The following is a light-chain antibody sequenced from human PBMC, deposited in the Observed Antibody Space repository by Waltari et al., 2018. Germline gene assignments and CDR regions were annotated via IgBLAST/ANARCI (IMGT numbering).Light chain of an antibody. V-gene: IGLV5-52*01. CDR2: FHSESQK. CDR1: SGFSVGDFW. J-gene: IGLJ1*01. Sequence: QPVLTQPSSLSASPGAPARLTCTLSSGFSVGDFWIRWYQQKPGSPPRYLLYFHSESQKHQGAGVSRRVSGSIDVSANAGILHISGLQSEDEADYYCCTWHDNSKTYIFGSGTRLTVL. CDR3: CTWHDNSKTYI.